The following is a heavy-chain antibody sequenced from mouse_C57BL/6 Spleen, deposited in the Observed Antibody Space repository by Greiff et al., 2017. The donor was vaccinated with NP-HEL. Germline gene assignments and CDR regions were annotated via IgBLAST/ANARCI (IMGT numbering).Heavy chain of an antibody. CDR1: GYTFTSYW. V-gene: IGHV1-52*01. D-gene: IGHD1-1*01. Sequence: QVQLQQSGAELVRPGSSVKLSCKASGYTFTSYWMHWVKQRPIQGLEWIGNIDPSDSETHYNQKFKDKATLTVDKSSSTAYMQLSSLTSEDSAVYYCAAVVATGDYWGQGTTLTVSS. CDR2: IDPSDSET. CDR3: AAVVATGDY. J-gene: IGHJ2*01.